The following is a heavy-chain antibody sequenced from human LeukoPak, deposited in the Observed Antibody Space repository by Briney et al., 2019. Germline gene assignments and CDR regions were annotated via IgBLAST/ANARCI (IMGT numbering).Heavy chain of an antibody. Sequence: GGPLRLSCAASGFTFSTYWMTWVRQAPGKVLEWVANINKNGGDQYYGDSVKGRFTISRDNTKNSLYLQMNSLRAEDTAMYYCTTYYDSGPSKDWGQGTLVTVSS. V-gene: IGHV3-7*05. CDR2: INKNGGDQ. CDR1: GFTFSTYW. CDR3: TTYYDSGPSKD. J-gene: IGHJ4*02. D-gene: IGHD3-22*01.